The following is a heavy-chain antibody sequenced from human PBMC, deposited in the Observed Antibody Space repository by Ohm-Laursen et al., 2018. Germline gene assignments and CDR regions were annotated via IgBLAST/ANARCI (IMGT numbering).Heavy chain of an antibody. J-gene: IGHJ4*02. CDR3: ARALSGSYYDFDY. D-gene: IGHD1-26*01. CDR1: GFTFSNYG. Sequence: SLRLSCSASGFTFSNYGMNWVRQAPGKGLEWVSSISDSGGDTYYADSVKGRFTISRDNSKNSLYLQMNSLRAEDTAVYYCARALSGSYYDFDYWGQGTLVTVSS. V-gene: IGHV3-23*01. CDR2: ISDSGGDT.